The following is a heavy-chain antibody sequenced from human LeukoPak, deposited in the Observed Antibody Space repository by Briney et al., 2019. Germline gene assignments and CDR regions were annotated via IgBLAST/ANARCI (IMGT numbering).Heavy chain of an antibody. CDR3: ARSRSGYSYDHAAFEI. D-gene: IGHD5-18*01. J-gene: IGHJ3*02. V-gene: IGHV4-61*05. Sequence: SSETLSLTCTVSGGSISSSSYYWGWIRQPPGKGLEWIAYIDYRGSTTYNPSLRSRVTISVDTSRNQFSLKLYSVTAADTAVYYCARSRSGYSYDHAAFEIWGQGTMVTVSS. CDR2: IDYRGST. CDR1: GGSISSSSYY.